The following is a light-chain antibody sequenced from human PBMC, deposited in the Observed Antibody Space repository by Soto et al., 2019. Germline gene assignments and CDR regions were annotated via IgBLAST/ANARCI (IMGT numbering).Light chain of an antibody. Sequence: QSVLTQPASVSGSPGQSITISCNGTSSDVGSYNLVSWYQQHPGKAPKLMIYEVSKRPSGVSNRFSGSKSGNTASLTISGLQAEDEADYYCCSYAGSSTSYVFGTGTKVTVL. V-gene: IGLV2-23*02. CDR1: SSDVGSYNL. CDR2: EVS. J-gene: IGLJ1*01. CDR3: CSYAGSSTSYV.